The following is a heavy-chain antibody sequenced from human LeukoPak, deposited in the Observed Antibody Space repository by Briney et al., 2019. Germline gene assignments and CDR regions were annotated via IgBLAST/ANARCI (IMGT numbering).Heavy chain of an antibody. V-gene: IGHV1-2*02. CDR3: ARVLSGSYLGYYFDY. D-gene: IGHD1-26*01. Sequence: ALVKVSCKASGYTFTSYAMNWVRQAPGQGLEWMGWINPNSGGTNYAQKFQGRVTMTRDTSISTAYMELSRLRSDDTAVYYCARVLSGSYLGYYFDYWGQGTLVTVSS. J-gene: IGHJ4*02. CDR1: GYTFTSYA. CDR2: INPNSGGT.